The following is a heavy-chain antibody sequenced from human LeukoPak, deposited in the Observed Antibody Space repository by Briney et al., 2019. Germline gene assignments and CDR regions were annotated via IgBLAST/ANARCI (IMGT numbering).Heavy chain of an antibody. CDR3: ARVETYGSGSYGYYFDY. Sequence: GASVKVSCKASGYTFTSYYMHWVRQAPGQGLEWMGIINPSGGSTSYAQKFQDRVTMTRDTSTSTVYMELSSLRSEDTAVYHCARVETYGSGSYGYYFDYWGQGTLVTVSS. CDR1: GYTFTSYY. J-gene: IGHJ4*02. CDR2: INPSGGST. V-gene: IGHV1-46*01. D-gene: IGHD3-10*01.